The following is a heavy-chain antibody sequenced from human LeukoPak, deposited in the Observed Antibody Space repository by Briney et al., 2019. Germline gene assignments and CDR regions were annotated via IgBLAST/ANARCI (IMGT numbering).Heavy chain of an antibody. CDR1: GFTFSSYA. V-gene: IGHV3-23*01. J-gene: IGHJ5*02. D-gene: IGHD6-13*01. Sequence: GGSLRLSCEASGFTFSSYAMSWVRQAPGKGLEWVSGISYSGASTNYADSVKGRFTISRDNSKNTLYLQMNSLRADDTAVYYCAKALQQLVRGNWFDPWGQGTLVTVSS. CDR2: ISYSGAST. CDR3: AKALQQLVRGNWFDP.